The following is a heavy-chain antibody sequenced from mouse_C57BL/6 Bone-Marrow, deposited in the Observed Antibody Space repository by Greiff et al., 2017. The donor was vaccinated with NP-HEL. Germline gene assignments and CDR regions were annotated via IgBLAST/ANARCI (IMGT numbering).Heavy chain of an antibody. CDR3: DGYYDRYWYIDV. CDR2: IDPDTGGT. D-gene: IGHD2-3*01. V-gene: IGHV1-15*01. J-gene: IGHJ1*03. CDR1: GYTFTDYE. Sequence: VQLQQSGAELVRPGASVTLSCKASGYTFTDYEMHWVKQTPVHGLEWIGAIDPDTGGTAYNQKFKGKAILTADKSSSTAYMELRSLTSEDSAVYYCDGYYDRYWYIDVWGTGTTVTVSS.